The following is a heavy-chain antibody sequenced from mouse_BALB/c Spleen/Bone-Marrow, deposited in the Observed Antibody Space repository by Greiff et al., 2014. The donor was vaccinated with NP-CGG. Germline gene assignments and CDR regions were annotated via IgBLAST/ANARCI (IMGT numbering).Heavy chain of an antibody. J-gene: IGHJ4*01. V-gene: IGHV2-6-1*01. CDR2: IWSDGST. Sequence: VKLMESGPGLVAPSQSLSITCTISGFSLTSYGVHWVRQPPGKGLEWLVVIWSDGSTTYNSALKSRLSISKDNSKSQAFLKINSLQTDDTAMYYCARHGNYAMDYWGQGTSVTVSS. CDR1: GFSLTSYG. CDR3: ARHGNYAMDY. D-gene: IGHD1-1*02.